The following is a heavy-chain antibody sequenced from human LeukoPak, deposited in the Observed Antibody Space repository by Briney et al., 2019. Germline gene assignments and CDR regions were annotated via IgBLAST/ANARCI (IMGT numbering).Heavy chain of an antibody. D-gene: IGHD3-10*01. CDR2: FDPEDGET. Sequence: ASVKVSCKVSGYTLTELSMHWVRQAPGKGLEWMGGFDPEDGETIYAQKFQGRVTMTEDTSTDTAYMELSSLRSEDTAVYYCATDLPITMVRGVTDYWGQGTLVTVSS. J-gene: IGHJ4*02. CDR3: ATDLPITMVRGVTDY. CDR1: GYTLTELS. V-gene: IGHV1-24*01.